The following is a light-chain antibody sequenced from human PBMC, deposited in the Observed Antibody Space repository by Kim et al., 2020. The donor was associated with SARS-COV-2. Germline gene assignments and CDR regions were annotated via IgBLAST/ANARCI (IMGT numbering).Light chain of an antibody. CDR2: SNN. J-gene: IGLJ3*02. CDR3: AAWDDSLNGPV. V-gene: IGLV1-44*01. Sequence: GQRFTISCSGSSSNIGSNTVNWYQQLPGTAPKLLIDSNNQRPSGVPARFSGSKSGTSASLAISGLQSEDEADYYCAAWDDSLNGPVFGGGTQLTVL. CDR1: SSNIGSNT.